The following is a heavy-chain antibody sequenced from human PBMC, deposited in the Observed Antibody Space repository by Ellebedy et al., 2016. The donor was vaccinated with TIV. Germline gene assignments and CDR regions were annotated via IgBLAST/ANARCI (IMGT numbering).Heavy chain of an antibody. D-gene: IGHD1-26*01. CDR1: GFTFAAYA. CDR2: VTGSSGFT. CDR3: ARVGGRFFGSLDV. J-gene: IGHJ6*02. Sequence: GESLKISCAASGFTFAAYAMHWVRQAPGRGLEWVYIVTGSSGFTSYADSVKGRFTTSRDDSKSTLYLQMNSLRVDETAVYYCARVGGRFFGSLDVWGQGTTVTVSS. V-gene: IGHV3-23*01.